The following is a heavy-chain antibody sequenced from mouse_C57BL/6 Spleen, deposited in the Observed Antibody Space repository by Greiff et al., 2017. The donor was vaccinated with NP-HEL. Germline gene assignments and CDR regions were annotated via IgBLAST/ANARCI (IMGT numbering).Heavy chain of an antibody. CDR3: AREELYYFDY. Sequence: DVKLVESEGGLVQPGSSMKLSCTASGFTFSDYYMAWVRQVPEKGLEWVANINYDGSSTYYLDSLKSRFIISRDNAKNILYLQMSSLKSEDTATYYCAREELYYFDYWGQGTTLTVSS. J-gene: IGHJ2*01. CDR1: GFTFSDYY. V-gene: IGHV5-16*01. CDR2: INYDGSST.